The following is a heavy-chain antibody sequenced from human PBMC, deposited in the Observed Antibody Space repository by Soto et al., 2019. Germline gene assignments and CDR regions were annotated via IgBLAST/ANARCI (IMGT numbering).Heavy chain of an antibody. CDR1: RFTFSNYA. J-gene: IGHJ4*02. CDR2: ISAGGGST. D-gene: IGHD3-10*02. CDR3: ARDVH. V-gene: IGHV3-23*01. Sequence: PGGSLRLSCAASRFTFSNYAMSWVRQAPGKGLEWVSAISAGGGSTNYADSVKGRFTISRDNSKNTLCFQMNSLRAEDTAVYYCARDVHWGQGTLVTVSS.